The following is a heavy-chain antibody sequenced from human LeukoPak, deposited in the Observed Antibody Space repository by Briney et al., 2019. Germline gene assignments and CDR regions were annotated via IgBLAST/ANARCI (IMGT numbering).Heavy chain of an antibody. V-gene: IGHV4-59*01. CDR2: IYYSGST. D-gene: IGHD3-10*01. CDR1: VGSISSSY. CDR3: ARTSGIRGVILFGD. J-gene: IGHJ4*02. Sequence: LETLCLSCTVSVGSISSSYWSWVRQPPGKGLEWVGYIYYSGSTNYNPSLKSRVTISADTSKNQFSLKLSSVTAADTAVYDCARTSGIRGVILFGDWGQGTLVTVSS.